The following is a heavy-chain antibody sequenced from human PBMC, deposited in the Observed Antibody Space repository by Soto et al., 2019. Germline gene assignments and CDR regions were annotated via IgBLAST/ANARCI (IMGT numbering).Heavy chain of an antibody. Sequence: GASVKVSCKASGYTFTSYDINWVRQATGQGLEWMGWMNPNPGNTNYAQKFQGRVTMTTDNSISTAYMELSSLRSEDTAVYYCASTPYNVLFSGWHRHWYFDLWGRGTLVTVSS. J-gene: IGHJ2*01. V-gene: IGHV1-8*01. CDR2: MNPNPGNT. CDR3: ASTPYNVLFSGWHRHWYFDL. D-gene: IGHD6-19*01. CDR1: GYTFTSYD.